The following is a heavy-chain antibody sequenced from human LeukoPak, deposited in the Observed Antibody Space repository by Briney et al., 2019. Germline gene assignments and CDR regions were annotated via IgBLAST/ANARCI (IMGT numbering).Heavy chain of an antibody. Sequence: ASVKVSCKASGGTFSSYAISWVRQAPGQGLEWMGGIIPIFGTANYAQKFQGRVTITADESTSTAYMELSSLRSEDTAVYYCASTPNRCCSSTSCPLNNYYYYMDVWGKGTTVTVSS. V-gene: IGHV1-69*13. CDR1: GGTFSSYA. CDR3: ASTPNRCCSSTSCPLNNYYYYMDV. J-gene: IGHJ6*03. CDR2: IIPIFGTA. D-gene: IGHD2-2*01.